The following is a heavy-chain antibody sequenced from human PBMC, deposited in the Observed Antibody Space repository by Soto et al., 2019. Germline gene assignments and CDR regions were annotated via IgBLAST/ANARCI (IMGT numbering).Heavy chain of an antibody. V-gene: IGHV4-31*03. CDR1: GGSISSGGYY. D-gene: IGHD3-22*01. J-gene: IGHJ5*02. CDR3: AREAAGYYYDSSAFDP. Sequence: PSETLSLTCTVSGGSISSGGYYWSWIRQHPAKGLEWIGYIYYSGSTYYNPSLKSRVTISVDTSKNQFSLKLSSVTAADTAVYYCAREAAGYYYDSSAFDPWGQGTLVTVSS. CDR2: IYYSGST.